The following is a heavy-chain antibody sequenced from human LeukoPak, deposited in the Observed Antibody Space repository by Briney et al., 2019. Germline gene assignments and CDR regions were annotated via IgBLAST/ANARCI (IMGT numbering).Heavy chain of an antibody. D-gene: IGHD3-16*02. J-gene: IGHJ4*02. CDR2: ISSSGNTI. Sequence: GGSLRLSCAASGFTFSDYYMSWVRQAPGKGLEWVSYISSSGNTIYYADSVKGRFTIPRDNAKNSLYLQMNSLRAEDTAVYYCARFTRSSFDSWGQGTLVTVSS. CDR3: ARFTRSSFDS. V-gene: IGHV3-11*01. CDR1: GFTFSDYY.